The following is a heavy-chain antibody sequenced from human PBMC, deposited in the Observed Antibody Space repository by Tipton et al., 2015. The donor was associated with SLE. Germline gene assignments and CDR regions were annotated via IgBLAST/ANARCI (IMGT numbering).Heavy chain of an antibody. J-gene: IGHJ2*01. D-gene: IGHD4-11*01. CDR1: GGSIRRYY. CDR3: AREFLNPVTTVHYYFDL. V-gene: IGHV4-4*07. CDR2: IYTNENT. Sequence: TLSLTCTVSGGSIRRYYWSWIRQPAGWGLEWIGRIYTNENTNHNHSLKSRDTMSVDTSQHHFSLKLVTVTAADTAVYYCAREFLNPVTTVHYYFDLWGRGTLVTVSS.